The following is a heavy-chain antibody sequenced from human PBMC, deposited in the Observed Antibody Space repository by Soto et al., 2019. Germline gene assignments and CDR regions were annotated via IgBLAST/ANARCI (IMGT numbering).Heavy chain of an antibody. D-gene: IGHD1-26*01. J-gene: IGHJ6*02. CDR3: ARSSGSYYYYYGIDV. Sequence: SETLSLTCTVSGYSISSGYYWGWIRQPPGKGLEWIGSVYHSGSTYYNPSLKSRVTISVDTSKNQFSLKLSSVTAADTAVYYCARSSGSYYYYYGIDVWGQGTTVTVSS. CDR1: GYSISSGYY. V-gene: IGHV4-38-2*02. CDR2: VYHSGST.